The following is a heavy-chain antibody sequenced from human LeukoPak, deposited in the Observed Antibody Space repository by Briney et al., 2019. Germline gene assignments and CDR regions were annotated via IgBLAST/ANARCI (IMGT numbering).Heavy chain of an antibody. CDR1: GFTFSGYA. CDR3: AVSPLHQLLPP. V-gene: IGHV3-23*01. D-gene: IGHD2-2*01. CDR2: ISGGGGYT. J-gene: IGHJ5*02. Sequence: PGGSLRLSCTASGFTFSGYAMSWVRQAPGKGLEWVSGISGGGGYTHYADSVKGRFTISRDSSKNTLDLQMNSLRAEDTAVYYCAVSPLHQLLPPWGQGTLVTVSS.